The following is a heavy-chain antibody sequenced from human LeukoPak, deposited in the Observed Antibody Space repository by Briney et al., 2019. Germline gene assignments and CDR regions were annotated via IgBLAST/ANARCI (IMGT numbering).Heavy chain of an antibody. Sequence: TGGPLRLSCAASGFTFSSYAMSWVRQAPGKGLEWVSAISGSGGSTYYADSVKGGFTISRDNSKNTLYLQMNSLRAEDTAVYYCAKRPGIAAAGSLNWFDPWGQGTLVTVSS. V-gene: IGHV3-23*01. D-gene: IGHD6-13*01. CDR2: ISGSGGST. J-gene: IGHJ5*02. CDR1: GFTFSSYA. CDR3: AKRPGIAAAGSLNWFDP.